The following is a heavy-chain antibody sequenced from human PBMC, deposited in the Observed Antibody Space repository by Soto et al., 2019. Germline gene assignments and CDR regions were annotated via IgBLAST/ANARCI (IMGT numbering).Heavy chain of an antibody. J-gene: IGHJ6*02. CDR3: ARAYSGRLPRRADYYFAMDV. CDR1: GFTFSSYD. Sequence: GGSLRLSCAASGFTFSSYDMHWVRQTTGKGLEWVSAIGAADDPYYLGSVKGRFTISRENAKNSLYLQMNSLRAEDTAVYYCARAYSGRLPRRADYYFAMDVWGQGTTVTVSS. D-gene: IGHD2-15*01. CDR2: IGAADDP. V-gene: IGHV3-13*05.